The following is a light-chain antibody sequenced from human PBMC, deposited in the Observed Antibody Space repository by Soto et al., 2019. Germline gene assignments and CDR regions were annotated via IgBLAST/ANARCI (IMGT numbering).Light chain of an antibody. Sequence: EIVMTQSPATLSVSPGERATLSCRASQSVGRNLAWYQQKPGQAPRLLIYGASTRATGIPARFSGSGSGTEFTLTISRLQYEDFAIYSCQQYNHWPPLTFGGGTKVEIK. J-gene: IGKJ4*01. CDR1: QSVGRN. CDR2: GAS. CDR3: QQYNHWPPLT. V-gene: IGKV3-15*01.